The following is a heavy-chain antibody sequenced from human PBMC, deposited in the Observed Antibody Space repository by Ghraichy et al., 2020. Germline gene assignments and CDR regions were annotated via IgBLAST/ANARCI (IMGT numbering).Heavy chain of an antibody. CDR2: ISSSRTYI. Sequence: GGSLRLSCAASGFTFSDYFMNWVRQAPGKGLEWISSISSSRTYIYYADSVRGRFTISRDDAQNSLYMEMNSLRAEDTAVYYCAREHCTSSSCLEGYYYGMADWGQGTTVSVSS. CDR3: AREHCTSSSCLEGYYYGMAD. D-gene: IGHD2-2*01. J-gene: IGHJ6*02. V-gene: IGHV3-21*01. CDR1: GFTFSDYF.